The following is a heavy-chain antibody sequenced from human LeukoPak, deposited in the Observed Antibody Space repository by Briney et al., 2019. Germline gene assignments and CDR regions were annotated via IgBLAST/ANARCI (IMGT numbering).Heavy chain of an antibody. CDR1: GFTFSSYG. Sequence: GTSLRLSCAASGFTFSSYGMHWVRQAPGKGPEWVAVIWYDESEKYYADSVKGRFTISRDNSKNTLFLQMSSLTAEDTAVYYCARWSCDHWGQGTLVTVSS. V-gene: IGHV3-33*01. CDR3: ARWSCDH. J-gene: IGHJ5*02. CDR2: IWYDESEK.